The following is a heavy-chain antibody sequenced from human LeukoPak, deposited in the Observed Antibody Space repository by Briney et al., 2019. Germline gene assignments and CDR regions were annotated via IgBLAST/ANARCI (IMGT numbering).Heavy chain of an antibody. CDR3: ARQGGYCSSTSCYYYYYGMDV. D-gene: IGHD2-2*01. CDR2: IDPSDSYT. J-gene: IGHJ6*02. V-gene: IGHV5-10-1*01. Sequence: GESLKISYKDSGYSFTTYWIGWVRQMPGKGLEWMGRIDPSDSYTNYSQSFQGHVTISADKSISTAYLQWSSLKASDTAMYYCARQGGYCSSTSCYYYYYGMDVWGQGTTVTVSS. CDR1: GYSFTTYW.